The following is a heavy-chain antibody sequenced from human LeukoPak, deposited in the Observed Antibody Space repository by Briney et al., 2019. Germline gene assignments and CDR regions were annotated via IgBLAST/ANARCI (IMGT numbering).Heavy chain of an antibody. V-gene: IGHV3-30*03. CDR1: GFTFSTYG. J-gene: IGHJ4*02. CDR2: IRCDGSNK. D-gene: IGHD6-13*01. Sequence: GGSLRLSCAASGFTFSTYGMHWVRQAPGKGLEWVAIIRCDGSNKYYADSVKGRITISRDNSKNTLYLQMNSLRAEDTGVYYCARDLKEAAVTCFDYWGQGTLVTVSS. CDR3: ARDLKEAAVTCFDY.